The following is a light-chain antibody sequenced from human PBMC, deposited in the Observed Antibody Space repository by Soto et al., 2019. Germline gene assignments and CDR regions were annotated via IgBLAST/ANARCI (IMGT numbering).Light chain of an antibody. V-gene: IGKV1-39*01. CDR1: QSISSY. CDR3: QQSYSTPLT. CDR2: AAS. Sequence: DIQMTQSPSSLSASVGDRVTITCRASQSISSYLNWYQQKQGKAPKLLIYAASSLQSGVPSRFSGSGSGTDFTLTISSLQPEDFATYYCQQSYSTPLTFGPGTKVDI. J-gene: IGKJ3*01.